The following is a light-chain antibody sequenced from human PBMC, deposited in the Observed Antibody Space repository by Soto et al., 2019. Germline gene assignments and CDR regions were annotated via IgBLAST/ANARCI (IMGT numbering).Light chain of an antibody. CDR1: SSDVGAYNY. CDR2: DVS. Sequence: QSALTQPRSVSGSLRQSVTISCTGTSSDVGAYNYVSWYQQHPGKAPKLMIYDVSNRPSGVPDRFSGSKSGNTASLTISGLQDEDEADYYCWSYAGSYTGVFGTGTKVTVL. CDR3: WSYAGSYTGV. V-gene: IGLV2-11*01. J-gene: IGLJ1*01.